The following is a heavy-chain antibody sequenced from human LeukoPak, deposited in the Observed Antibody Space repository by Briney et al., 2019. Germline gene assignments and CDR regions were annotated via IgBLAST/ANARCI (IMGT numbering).Heavy chain of an antibody. V-gene: IGHV1-2*02. D-gene: IGHD2-2*01. CDR1: GYTFTGYY. Sequence: ASVKVSCKASGYTFTGYYVHWVRQAPGQGLERMGWINPNSGGTNYAQKFQGRVTMTRDTSISTAYMELSRLRSDDTAVYYCARAHQLLFRGFDNWFDPWGQGTLVTVSS. J-gene: IGHJ5*02. CDR3: ARAHQLLFRGFDNWFDP. CDR2: INPNSGGT.